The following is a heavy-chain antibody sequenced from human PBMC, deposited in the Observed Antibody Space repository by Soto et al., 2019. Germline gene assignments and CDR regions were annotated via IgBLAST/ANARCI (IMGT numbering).Heavy chain of an antibody. J-gene: IGHJ4*02. Sequence: GASVKVSCKSPRYTFTSYDMHSLRQSPGQRLEWMGWINAGNGNTKYSQKFQGRVTITRDTSASTAYMELSSLRSEDTAVYYCARSIVVVTALDYWGQGTLVTVSS. D-gene: IGHD2-21*02. CDR3: ARSIVVVTALDY. CDR1: RYTFTSYD. CDR2: INAGNGNT. V-gene: IGHV1-3*01.